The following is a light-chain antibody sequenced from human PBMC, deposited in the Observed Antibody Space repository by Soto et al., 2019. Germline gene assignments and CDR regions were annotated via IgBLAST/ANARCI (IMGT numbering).Light chain of an antibody. CDR1: SSDVGFYNR. CDR2: EVT. CDR3: TALTSSNTWV. J-gene: IGLJ3*02. V-gene: IGLV2-14*01. Sequence: QSALTQPASVSGSPGQSITISCTGSSSDVGFYNRVSWIQQHPGKTPKLMIFEVTNRPSGVSSRFSGSKSGNTASLTISGLQAEDEADYYCTALTSSNTWVFGGGTQLTVL.